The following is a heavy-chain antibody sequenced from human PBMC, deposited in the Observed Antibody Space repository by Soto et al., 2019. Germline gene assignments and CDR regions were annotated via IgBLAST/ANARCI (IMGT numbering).Heavy chain of an antibody. CDR1: GGPFSSYA. V-gene: IGHV1-69*12. J-gene: IGHJ4*02. CDR3: ARDGGVYDYSPFDY. Sequence: QVQLVQSVAEVKKPGSSVKVSCKASGGPFSSYAISWVRQAPGQGLEWMGGIIPIFGTANYAQKFQRRVTITADESTSTAYMELSSLRSEDTAVYYCARDGGVYDYSPFDYWGQGTLVTVAS. D-gene: IGHD4-4*01. CDR2: IIPIFGTA.